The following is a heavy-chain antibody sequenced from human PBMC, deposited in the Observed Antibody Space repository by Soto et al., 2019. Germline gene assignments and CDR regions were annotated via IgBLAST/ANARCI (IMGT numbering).Heavy chain of an antibody. D-gene: IGHD3-3*01. CDR3: ASPPKAVSGYFQY. CDR2: IYYTGSI. J-gene: IGHJ4*02. Sequence: KPSETLSLTCTVPGDSISSSYFSWGWIRQPPGKGLEWIGTIYYTGSIDYKPSLKSRVSISVDKSKNQFSLRLTSVTAADTAVYYCASPPKAVSGYFQYWGQGALVTVSS. CDR1: GDSISSSYFS. V-gene: IGHV4-39*01.